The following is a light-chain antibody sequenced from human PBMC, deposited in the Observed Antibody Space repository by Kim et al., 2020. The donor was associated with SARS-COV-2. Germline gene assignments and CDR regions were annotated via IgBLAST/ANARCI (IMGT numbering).Light chain of an antibody. CDR1: SSDVGAYNY. CDR3: SSFTTPYTYV. J-gene: IGLJ1*01. V-gene: IGLV2-14*03. Sequence: GQSIIMSCTGSSSDVGAYNYVSWYQQYPGKAPKLMIYDVTKRPSGVSDRFSGSKSGNTASLTISGLQPEDEADYYCSSFTTPYTYVFGGGTKVTVL. CDR2: DVT.